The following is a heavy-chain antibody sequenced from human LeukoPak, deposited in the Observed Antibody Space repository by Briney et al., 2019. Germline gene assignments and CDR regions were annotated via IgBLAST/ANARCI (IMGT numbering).Heavy chain of an antibody. D-gene: IGHD1-26*01. CDR1: GGSISSSNW. CDR3: ASRERGIVGAPYYFDY. CDR2: IYHSGST. Sequence: PSETLSLTCAVSGGSISSSNWWSWVRQPPGKGLEWIGEIYHSGSTNYNPSLKSRVTISVDTSKNQFSLKLSSVTAADTAVYYCASRERGIVGAPYYFDYWGQGTLVTVSS. J-gene: IGHJ4*02. V-gene: IGHV4-4*02.